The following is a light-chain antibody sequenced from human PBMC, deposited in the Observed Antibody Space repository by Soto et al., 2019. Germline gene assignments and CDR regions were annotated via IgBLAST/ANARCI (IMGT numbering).Light chain of an antibody. J-gene: IGLJ2*01. V-gene: IGLV1-44*01. CDR3: ATWDDSLNGPV. Sequence: QSVLPQPPSASGTPGQRVTVSCSGSSSNIGSNSIYWYQQLPGTAPKVLIYNNNQRPSGVPDRFSGSKSGTSASLAISGLQSEDEADYYCATWDDSLNGPVFGGGTKLTVL. CDR2: NNN. CDR1: SSNIGSNS.